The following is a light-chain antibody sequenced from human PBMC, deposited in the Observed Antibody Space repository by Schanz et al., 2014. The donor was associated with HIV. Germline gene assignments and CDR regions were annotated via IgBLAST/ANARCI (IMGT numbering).Light chain of an antibody. CDR2: EVN. V-gene: IGLV2-23*02. Sequence: QSVLTQPASVSGSPVQSIIISCIGTSSDIGNYNLFSWYQQHPGKAPHLLIYEVNKRPSGVSNRFSASKSGNTASLTISGLQAEDEADYYCCSYAGSSTALFGGGTKLTVL. J-gene: IGLJ2*01. CDR3: CSYAGSSTAL. CDR1: SSDIGNYNL.